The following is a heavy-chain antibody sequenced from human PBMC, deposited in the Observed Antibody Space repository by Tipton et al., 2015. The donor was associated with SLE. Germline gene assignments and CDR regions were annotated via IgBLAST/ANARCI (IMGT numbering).Heavy chain of an antibody. CDR3: ARGVAGYFHYCYMDV. CDR1: RGSFSGYA. Sequence: TLSLTCAVSRGSFSGYAWSWIRQPPGKRLEWIGEISHSGGDNYNPSLKSRATVSLDRSNNEFSLRLNSVTAADTAVYYCARGVAGYFHYCYMDVWGKGTTVTISS. CDR2: ISHSGGD. J-gene: IGHJ6*03. V-gene: IGHV4-34*01.